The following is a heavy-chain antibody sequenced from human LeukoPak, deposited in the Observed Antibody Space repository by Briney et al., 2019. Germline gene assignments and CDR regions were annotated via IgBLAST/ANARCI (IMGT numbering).Heavy chain of an antibody. CDR3: ARDRANVLLWFGELLDDFSQTPFFDY. CDR2: INPSGGST. V-gene: IGHV1-46*01. Sequence: ASVKVSCKASGYTFTSYYMHWVRQAPGQGLEWMGIINPSGGSTSYAQKFQGRVTMTRDTSTSTVYMELSSLRSDDTAVYYCARDRANVLLWFGELLDDFSQTPFFDYWGQGTLVTVSS. CDR1: GYTFTSYY. J-gene: IGHJ4*02. D-gene: IGHD3-10*01.